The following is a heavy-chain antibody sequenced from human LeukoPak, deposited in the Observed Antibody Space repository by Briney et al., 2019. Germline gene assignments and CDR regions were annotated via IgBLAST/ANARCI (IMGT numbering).Heavy chain of an antibody. Sequence: SEALSLTCAVYGGSFSGYYWSWIRQPPGKGLEWIGEINHSGSTNYNPSLKSRVTISVDTSKNQFSLKLSSVTAADTAVYYCARRVGYFDYWGQGTLVTVSS. CDR3: ARRVGYFDY. J-gene: IGHJ4*02. CDR2: INHSGST. CDR1: GGSFSGYY. V-gene: IGHV4-34*01.